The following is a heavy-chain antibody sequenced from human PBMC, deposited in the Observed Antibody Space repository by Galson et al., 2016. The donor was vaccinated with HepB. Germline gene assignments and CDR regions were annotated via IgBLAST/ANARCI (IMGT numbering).Heavy chain of an antibody. CDR1: GGSISNYY. CDR2: IYYSGTT. CDR3: ARHLAVSGTGTFYN. V-gene: IGHV4-59*08. J-gene: IGHJ4*02. D-gene: IGHD3/OR15-3a*01. Sequence: ETLSLTCTVSGGSISNYYWSWIRQPPGKGLEWIGYIYYSGTTKYNPSLESRLTISVDTSKNQFSRKLRSVTAADTAVYYCARHLAVSGTGTFYNWGQGTLVTVSS.